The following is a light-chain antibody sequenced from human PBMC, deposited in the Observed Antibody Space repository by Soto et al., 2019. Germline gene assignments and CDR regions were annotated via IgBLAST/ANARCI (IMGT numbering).Light chain of an antibody. CDR2: GAS. Sequence: EIVMTQSPATLSVSPVERSTLSCRASQSVSSNLAWYQQKPGQAPRLLIYGASTRATGVPARFSGSGSGTEFTLTISSLQSEDFAVYYCQQRSNWPTFGQGTRLEI. CDR1: QSVSSN. V-gene: IGKV3-15*01. CDR3: QQRSNWPT. J-gene: IGKJ5*01.